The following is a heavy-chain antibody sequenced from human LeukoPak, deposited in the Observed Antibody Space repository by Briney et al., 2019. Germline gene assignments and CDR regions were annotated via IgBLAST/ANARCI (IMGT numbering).Heavy chain of an antibody. CDR3: ERESGSGSSPPDY. CDR1: GFTFSSHA. V-gene: IGHV3-64*01. D-gene: IGHD1-26*01. CDR2: ISSNGGST. Sequence: GGSLRLSCAASGFTFSSHAMHWVRQAPGKGREYVSAISSNGGSTYYANSVKGRFTIYRDNPKNTLYLEMGTLRSEDMAVYYCERESGSGSSPPDYWGQGTLVTVSS. J-gene: IGHJ4*02.